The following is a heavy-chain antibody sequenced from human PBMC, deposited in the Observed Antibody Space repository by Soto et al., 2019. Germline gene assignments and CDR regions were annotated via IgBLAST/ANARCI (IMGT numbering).Heavy chain of an antibody. Sequence: SLRLSCAASGFTFSRYAIHWVRQAPGKGLEWVAVISRDGTNKYYVDSVKGRFTISRDNSRNTLYLQMNSMRHEDAPVYYCARSRSGAVADSFDFWGQGSRGTVAS. CDR3: ARSRSGAVADSFDF. D-gene: IGHD3-10*01. CDR1: GFTFSRYA. V-gene: IGHV3-30*04. J-gene: IGHJ4*02. CDR2: ISRDGTNK.